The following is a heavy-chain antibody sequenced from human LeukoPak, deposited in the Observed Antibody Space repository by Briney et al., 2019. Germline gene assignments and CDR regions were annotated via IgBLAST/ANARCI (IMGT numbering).Heavy chain of an antibody. D-gene: IGHD5-18*01. CDR2: ISYDGSNK. V-gene: IGHV3-30*04. Sequence: GGSLRLSCAASGFTFSSYAMHWVRQAPGKGLEWVALISYDGSNKYYADSVKGRFTISRDNSKNTLYLQMNSLRAEDTAVYYCARDRDTAMLYNFDYWGQGTLVTVSS. CDR3: ARDRDTAMLYNFDY. J-gene: IGHJ4*02. CDR1: GFTFSSYA.